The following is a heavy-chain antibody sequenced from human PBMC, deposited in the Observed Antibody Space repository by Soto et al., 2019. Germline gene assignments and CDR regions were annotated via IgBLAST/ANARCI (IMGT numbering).Heavy chain of an antibody. CDR1: GGSFSGYY. CDR3: ARGRGVTTRHYYYYMDV. Sequence: SETLSLTCAVYGGSFSGYYWSWIRQPPGKGLEWIGEINHSGSTNYNPSLKSGVAILVATSKNQFTLKLSSVTAADTAVYYCARGRGVTTRHYYYYMDVWGKGTTVTVSS. CDR2: INHSGST. V-gene: IGHV4-34*01. J-gene: IGHJ6*03. D-gene: IGHD4-17*01.